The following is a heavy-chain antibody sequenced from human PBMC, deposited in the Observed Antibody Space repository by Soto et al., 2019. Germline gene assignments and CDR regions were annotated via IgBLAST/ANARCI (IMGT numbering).Heavy chain of an antibody. D-gene: IGHD2-15*01. J-gene: IGHJ4*02. CDR2: IWYDGSNK. CDR1: GFTFSSYG. Sequence: PGGSLRLSCAASGFTFSSYGMHWVRQAPGKGLEWVAVIWYDGSNKYYADSVKGRFTISRDNSKNTLYLQMNSLRAEDTAVYYCARAGCSGGSCSYYFDYWGQGTLVTVSS. CDR3: ARAGCSGGSCSYYFDY. V-gene: IGHV3-33*01.